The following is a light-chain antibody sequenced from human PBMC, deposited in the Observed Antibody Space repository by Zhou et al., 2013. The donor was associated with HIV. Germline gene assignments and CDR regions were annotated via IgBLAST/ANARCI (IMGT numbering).Light chain of an antibody. CDR2: KAS. Sequence: DSQMTQAPSSLSASVGDTVTIACQASQDINIYLNWYQQRPGKAPKLLIYKASSLESGVPSRFSGSGSGTEFTLTISSLQPDDFATYYCQQYNSYPWTFGQGTKVEIK. V-gene: IGKV1-5*03. CDR3: QQYNSYPWT. CDR1: QDINIY. J-gene: IGKJ1*01.